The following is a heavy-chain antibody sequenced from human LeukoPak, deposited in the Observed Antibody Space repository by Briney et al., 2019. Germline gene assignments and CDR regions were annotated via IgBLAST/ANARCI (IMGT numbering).Heavy chain of an antibody. D-gene: IGHD1-26*01. CDR2: IYYSGST. CDR1: GGSISSSSYY. J-gene: IGHJ5*02. Sequence: SETLSLTCTVSGGSISSSSYYWGWIRQPPGKGLEWIGSIYYSGSTNYNPSLKSRVTISVDTSKNQFSLKLSSVTAADTAVYYCARRVVGARCRFDPWGQGTLVTVSS. V-gene: IGHV4-39*07. CDR3: ARRVVGARCRFDP.